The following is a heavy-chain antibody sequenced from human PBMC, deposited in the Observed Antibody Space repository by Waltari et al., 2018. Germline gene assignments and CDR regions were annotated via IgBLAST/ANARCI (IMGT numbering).Heavy chain of an antibody. Sequence: QVQLQESGPGLVKPSETLSLTCAVSGYSISSGYYWGWIRQPPGKGLEWIGSIYHSGSIYYNPSLKSRVTISVDTSKNQFSLKLSSVTAADTAVYYCARGRSGPFDYWGQGTLVTVSS. J-gene: IGHJ4*02. V-gene: IGHV4-38-2*01. CDR2: IYHSGSI. D-gene: IGHD3-3*01. CDR1: GYSISSGYY. CDR3: ARGRSGPFDY.